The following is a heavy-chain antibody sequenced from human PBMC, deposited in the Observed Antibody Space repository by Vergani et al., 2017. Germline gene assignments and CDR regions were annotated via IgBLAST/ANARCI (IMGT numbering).Heavy chain of an antibody. CDR1: GGTFSSYA. Sequence: QVQLVQSGAEVKKPGSSVKVSCKASGGTFSSYAISWVRQAPGQGLEWMGGIIPIFGTANYAQKFQGRVTITADESTSTAYMELGSLRSEDAAVYYCASYYGSGSYRPGGYYYYGMDVWGQGTTVTVSS. J-gene: IGHJ6*02. V-gene: IGHV1-69*01. CDR3: ASYYGSGSYRPGGYYYYGMDV. CDR2: IIPIFGTA. D-gene: IGHD3-10*01.